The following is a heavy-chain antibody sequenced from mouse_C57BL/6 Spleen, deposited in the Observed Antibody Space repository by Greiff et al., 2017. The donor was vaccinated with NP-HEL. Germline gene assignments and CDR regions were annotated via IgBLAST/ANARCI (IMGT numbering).Heavy chain of an antibody. J-gene: IGHJ4*01. V-gene: IGHV5-9-1*02. CDR2: ISSGGDYL. Sequence: EVQVVESGEGLVKPGGSLKLSCAASGFTFSSYAMSWVRQTPEKRLEWVAYISSGGDYLYYADTVKGRFTISRDNARNTLYLQMSSLKSEDTAMYYCTRGPGDYAMDYWGQGTSVTVSS. CDR1: GFTFSSYA. CDR3: TRGPGDYAMDY. D-gene: IGHD3-1*01.